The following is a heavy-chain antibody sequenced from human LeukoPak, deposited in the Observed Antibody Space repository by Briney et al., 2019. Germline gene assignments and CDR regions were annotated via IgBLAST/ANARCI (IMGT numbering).Heavy chain of an antibody. V-gene: IGHV3-7*01. J-gene: IGHJ4*01. CDR3: ARDRGWQQFDY. CDR1: GFTFSSSW. D-gene: IGHD5-24*01. CDR2: IKADGTGK. Sequence: GGSLRFSCVASGFTFSSSWMTWVRQAPGMGLERVANIKADGTGKYYVDSVRGRFSISRDNAKISLYLELNSLRAEDTGVYFCARDRGWQQFDYWGQGTLVTVSS.